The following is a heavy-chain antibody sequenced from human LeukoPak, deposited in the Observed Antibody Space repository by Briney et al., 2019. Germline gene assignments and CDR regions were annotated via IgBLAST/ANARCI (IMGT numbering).Heavy chain of an antibody. CDR3: VKDRADMIDGFAY. CDR1: GFTFSSYA. D-gene: IGHD3-22*01. J-gene: IGHJ4*02. V-gene: IGHV3-64D*06. CDR2: IRSLGCST. Sequence: GGSLRLSCSASGFTFSSYAMHWVRQAPAQGLEYVPDIRSLGCSTYYADAVKGRFTISRDSSKNTLYLQMSGLRAEDTAVYYFVKDRADMIDGFAYWGQGTLVTVSS.